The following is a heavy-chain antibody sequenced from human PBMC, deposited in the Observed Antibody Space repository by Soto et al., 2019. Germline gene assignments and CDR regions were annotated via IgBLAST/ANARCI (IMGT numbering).Heavy chain of an antibody. D-gene: IGHD3-10*01. Sequence: ASVQVSCEASGYTFTSYAMHWVRQAPGQRLEWMGWINAGNGNTKYSQKFQGRVTITRDTSASTAYMELSSLRSEDTAVYYCARGMRAHYYGSGSYSSPYYYYYGMDVWGHGTTVTVSS. CDR2: INAGNGNT. J-gene: IGHJ6*02. CDR1: GYTFTSYA. CDR3: ARGMRAHYYGSGSYSSPYYYYYGMDV. V-gene: IGHV1-3*01.